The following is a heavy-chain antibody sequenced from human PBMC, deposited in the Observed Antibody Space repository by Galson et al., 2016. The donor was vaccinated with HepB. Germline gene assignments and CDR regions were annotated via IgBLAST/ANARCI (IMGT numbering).Heavy chain of an antibody. Sequence: SLRLSCAASGFTFSSYVMTWVRQAPGKGLEWLSYISSSSNTIKYADSVKGRFTISRDNARNSLSLQMNSLSAEDTAVYYCARGGIGGFPYYYYYGMDVWGQGTTVTVSS. D-gene: IGHD6-13*01. CDR3: ARGGIGGFPYYYYYGMDV. CDR2: ISSSSNTI. CDR1: GFTFSSYV. V-gene: IGHV3-48*03. J-gene: IGHJ6*02.